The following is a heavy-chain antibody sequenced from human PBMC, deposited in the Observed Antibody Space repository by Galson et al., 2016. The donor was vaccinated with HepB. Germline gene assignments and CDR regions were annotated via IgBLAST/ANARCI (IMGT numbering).Heavy chain of an antibody. D-gene: IGHD6-13*01. Sequence: SLRLSCAASGFTFSSYAMSWVRQAPGKGLEWVLGISGSGGITYYADSVKGRFTISRDNSKNTLYLQMNSLRAEDTAVYYCAKHPYHSSGWYNDYWGQGTLVSVSS. J-gene: IGHJ4*02. CDR1: GFTFSSYA. CDR2: ISGSGGIT. V-gene: IGHV3-23*01. CDR3: AKHPYHSSGWYNDY.